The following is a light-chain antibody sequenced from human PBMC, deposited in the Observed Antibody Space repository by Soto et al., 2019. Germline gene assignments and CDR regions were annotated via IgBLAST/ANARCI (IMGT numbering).Light chain of an antibody. Sequence: DIQMTQSPSSLSASVGDRVTITCRASQSISSYLNWYQQKPGKAPKLLIYAASSLQSGVPSRFSGSGSGTDFTLTISSLQPEDFATYYCQQGYSGVTFGPGTKVDIK. J-gene: IGKJ3*01. CDR1: QSISSY. V-gene: IGKV1-39*01. CDR2: AAS. CDR3: QQGYSGVT.